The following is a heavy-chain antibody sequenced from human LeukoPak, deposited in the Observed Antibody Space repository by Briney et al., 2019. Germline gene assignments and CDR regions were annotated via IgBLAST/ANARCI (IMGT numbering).Heavy chain of an antibody. D-gene: IGHD3-10*01. V-gene: IGHV3-30*04. CDR2: VVFDGRNN. CDR1: GFTFSTYA. Sequence: PGGSLRLSCAASGFTFSTYAMHWVRQGPGKGLEWVAVVVFDGRNNNHADSVKGRFTLSRDNSKNTLYLQMSSLSAEDTAVYYCARTTTPHYYGSGSYALGYWGQGTLVTV. J-gene: IGHJ4*02. CDR3: ARTTTPHYYGSGSYALGY.